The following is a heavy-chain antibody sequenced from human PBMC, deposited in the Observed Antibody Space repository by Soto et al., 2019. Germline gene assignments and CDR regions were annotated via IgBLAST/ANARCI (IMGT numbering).Heavy chain of an antibody. D-gene: IGHD2-21*01. V-gene: IGHV3-23*01. J-gene: IGHJ2*01. CDR1: GFTFINYA. Sequence: EVQLLESGGDSVQPGGSVRLSCAGSGFTFINYAMNWVRQAPGKGLERVSTISGGGDATFFADSVRGRSTSSRDNSKNTVTLQMNSLGVNDTAVYYCARKVVGSTSRPDYWYFDLWGRGTLVTVSS. CDR2: ISGGGDAT. CDR3: ARKVVGSTSRPDYWYFDL.